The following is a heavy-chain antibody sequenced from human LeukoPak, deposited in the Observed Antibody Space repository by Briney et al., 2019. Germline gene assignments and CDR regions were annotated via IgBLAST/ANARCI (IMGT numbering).Heavy chain of an antibody. J-gene: IGHJ3*02. V-gene: IGHV4-34*01. D-gene: IGHD3-10*01. CDR1: GGSFSGYY. CDR2: INHSGST. Sequence: PSETLSLTCAVYGGSFSGYYWSWIRQPPGKGLEWIAGINHSGSTNYNPSLKSRVTISVDTSKNQFSLKLSSVTAADTAVYYSAYYYGSGSSPDAFDIWGQGTMVTVSS. CDR3: AYYYGSGSSPDAFDI.